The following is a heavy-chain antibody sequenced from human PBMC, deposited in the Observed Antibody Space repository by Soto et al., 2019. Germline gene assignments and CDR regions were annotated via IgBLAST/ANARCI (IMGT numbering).Heavy chain of an antibody. CDR3: ARQPYDYIWGSYRYTYYYYYYMDV. Sequence: QVQLVQSGAEVKKPGASVKVSCKASGYTFTSYDINWVRQATGQGLEWMGWMNPNRGNTGYAQKFQGRVTMTRNTSISTAYMELSSLRSEDTAVYYCARQPYDYIWGSYRYTYYYYYYMDVWGKGTTVTVSS. V-gene: IGHV1-8*01. CDR1: GYTFTSYD. D-gene: IGHD3-16*02. J-gene: IGHJ6*03. CDR2: MNPNRGNT.